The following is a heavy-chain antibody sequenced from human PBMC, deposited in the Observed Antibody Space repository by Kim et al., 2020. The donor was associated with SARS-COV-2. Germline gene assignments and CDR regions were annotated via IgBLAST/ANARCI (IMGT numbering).Heavy chain of an antibody. CDR3: ARPAVAGTGWFDP. V-gene: IGHV7-4-1*02. Sequence: YAQGFTGRFVFSLDTSVSTAYLQINRLKAEDTAVYYCARPAVAGTGWFDPWGQGTLVTVSS. J-gene: IGHJ5*02. D-gene: IGHD6-19*01.